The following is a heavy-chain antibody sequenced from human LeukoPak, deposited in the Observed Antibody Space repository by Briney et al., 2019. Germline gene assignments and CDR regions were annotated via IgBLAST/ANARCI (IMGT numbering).Heavy chain of an antibody. CDR2: ISNSGGRT. V-gene: IGHV3-23*01. CDR1: GFTFSSYA. D-gene: IGHD5-12*01. J-gene: IGHJ4*02. CDR3: AKSYNGYESKPDY. Sequence: GGSLRLSCAASGFTFSSYAMSWVRQAPGKGLEWVSSISNSGGRTFYTDSVKGRFTISRDNSKITLYLQMNSLRAEDTAVYYCAKSYNGYESKPDYWGQGTPVTVSS.